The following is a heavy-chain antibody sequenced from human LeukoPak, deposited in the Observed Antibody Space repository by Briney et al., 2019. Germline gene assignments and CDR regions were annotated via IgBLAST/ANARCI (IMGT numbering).Heavy chain of an antibody. CDR2: IYTSGST. D-gene: IGHD6-13*01. CDR3: ARSYSSSWRHSYYYYYMDV. J-gene: IGHJ6*03. Sequence: SQTLSLTCTVSGGSISSGSYFWSWVRQPAGKGLEWIGRIYTSGSTNYNPSLKSRVTISVDTSKNQFSLKLSSVTAADTAVYYCARSYSSSWRHSYYYYYMDVWGKGTTATVSS. V-gene: IGHV4-61*02. CDR1: GGSISSGSYF.